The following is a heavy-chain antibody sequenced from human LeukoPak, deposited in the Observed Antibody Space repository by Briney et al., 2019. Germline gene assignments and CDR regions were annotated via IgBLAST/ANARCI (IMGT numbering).Heavy chain of an antibody. J-gene: IGHJ5*02. CDR1: GGSISSGGYS. V-gene: IGHV4-30-2*01. CDR2: IYHSGST. Sequence: SQTLSLTCAVSGGSISSGGYSWSWIRQPPGKGLEWIGYIYHSGSTYYNPSLKSRVTISVDRSKNQFSLKLSSVTAADTAVYYCARGSCYDFWSGYSSWFDPWGQGTLVTVSS. CDR3: ARGSCYDFWSGYSSWFDP. D-gene: IGHD3-3*01.